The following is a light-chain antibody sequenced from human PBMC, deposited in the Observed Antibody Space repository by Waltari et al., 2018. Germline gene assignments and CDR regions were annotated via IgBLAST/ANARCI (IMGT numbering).Light chain of an antibody. CDR3: QSYDSSLNYV. CDR2: RNT. V-gene: IGLV1-40*01. Sequence: QSVLTQSPSVSGAPGQRVTISCTGSSTNIGAGYDVHWYQQLPGTAPRLLIYRNTHRPSGVPDRFSGSKSGTSASLAISGLQAEDEADYYCQSYDSSLNYVFGTGTKVTVL. J-gene: IGLJ1*01. CDR1: STNIGAGYD.